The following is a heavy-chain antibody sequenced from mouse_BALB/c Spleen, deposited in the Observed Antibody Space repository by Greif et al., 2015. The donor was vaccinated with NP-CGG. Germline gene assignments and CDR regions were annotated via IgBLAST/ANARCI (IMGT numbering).Heavy chain of an antibody. D-gene: IGHD2-14*01. V-gene: IGHV10-1*02. CDR2: IRSKSNNYAT. Sequence: DVKLVESGGGLVQPKGSLKLSCAASGFTFNTYAMNWVRQAPGKGLEWVARIRSKSNNYATYYADSVKDRFTIFRDDSQSMLYLQMNNLKTEDTAMYYCVRDYRYDYFDYWGQGTTLTVSS. CDR3: VRDYRYDYFDY. CDR1: GFTFNTYA. J-gene: IGHJ2*01.